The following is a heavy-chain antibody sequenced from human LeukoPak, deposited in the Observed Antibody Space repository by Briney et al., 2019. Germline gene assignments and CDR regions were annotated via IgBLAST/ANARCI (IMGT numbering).Heavy chain of an antibody. J-gene: IGHJ3*02. D-gene: IGHD3-10*01. CDR1: GGSISSYY. Sequence: PSETLSFTCTVSGGSISSYYWSWIRQPPGKGLEWIGYIYYSGSTNYNPSLKSRVTISVDTSKNQFSLKLSSVTAADTAVYYCARDQYYYGSGSYAFDIWGQGTMVTVSS. V-gene: IGHV4-59*01. CDR3: ARDQYYYGSGSYAFDI. CDR2: IYYSGST.